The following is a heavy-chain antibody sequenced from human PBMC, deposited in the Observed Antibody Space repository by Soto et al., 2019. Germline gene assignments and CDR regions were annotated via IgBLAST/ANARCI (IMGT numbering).Heavy chain of an antibody. J-gene: IGHJ6*02. CDR2: IKQDGSEK. Sequence: EVQLVESGGGLVQPGGSLRLSCAASGFTFSSYWMSWVRQAPGKGLEWVANIKQDGSEKYYVDSVKGRFTISRDNAKNSLYLQMNSLRAEDTAVYYCAGDPSVVVVAATPYYYYGMDVWGQGTTVTVSS. V-gene: IGHV3-7*01. D-gene: IGHD2-15*01. CDR3: AGDPSVVVVAATPYYYYGMDV. CDR1: GFTFSSYW.